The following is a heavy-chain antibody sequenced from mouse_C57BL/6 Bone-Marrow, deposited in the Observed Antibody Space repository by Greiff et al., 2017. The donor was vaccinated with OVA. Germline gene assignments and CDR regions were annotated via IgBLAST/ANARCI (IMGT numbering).Heavy chain of an antibody. D-gene: IGHD2-5*01. V-gene: IGHV1-15*01. Sequence: VQLQESGAELVRPGASVTLSCKASGYTFTDYEMHWVKQTPVHGLEWIGAIDPETGGTAYNQKFKGKAILTAAKSSSTAYMELRSLTSENSAVYYCTGYYYSNPSDYWGQGTTLTVSA. CDR3: TGYYYSNPSDY. CDR2: IDPETGGT. J-gene: IGHJ2*01. CDR1: GYTFTDYE.